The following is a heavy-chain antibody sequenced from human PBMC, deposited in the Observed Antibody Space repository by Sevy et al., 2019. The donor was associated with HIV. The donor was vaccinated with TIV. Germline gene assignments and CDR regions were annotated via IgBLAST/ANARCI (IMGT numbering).Heavy chain of an antibody. J-gene: IGHJ5*02. CDR2: INQDESTK. CDR1: GFPFSYYW. V-gene: IGHV3-7*03. CDR3: VADYSAGWAFGS. Sequence: GGSQRLSCAASGFPFSYYWMHWVRQAPGKGLEWVATINQDESTKFYVDSMKGRFTVSRDNAKNSLYLLMNSLRAEDTAIYYCVADYSAGWAFGSWGQGTLVTVSS. D-gene: IGHD6-19*01.